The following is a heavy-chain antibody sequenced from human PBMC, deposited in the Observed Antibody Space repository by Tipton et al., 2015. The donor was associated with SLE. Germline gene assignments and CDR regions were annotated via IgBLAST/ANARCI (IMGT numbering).Heavy chain of an antibody. Sequence: SLRLSCAASGFTFSHYWMAWVRQAPGKGLEWVARISTDGTEAHYVDSVRGRFTVSRDGAKNSIHLQMNSLRVEDTAVYFCVRDLGYCLDGIGVWGQGTLVTVSS. V-gene: IGHV3-7*01. CDR1: GFTFSHYW. D-gene: IGHD2-15*01. CDR3: VRDLGYCLDGIGV. CDR2: ISTDGTEA. J-gene: IGHJ4*02.